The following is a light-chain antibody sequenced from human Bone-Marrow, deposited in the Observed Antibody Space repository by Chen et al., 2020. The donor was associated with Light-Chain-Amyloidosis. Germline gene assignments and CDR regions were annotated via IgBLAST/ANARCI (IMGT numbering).Light chain of an antibody. V-gene: IGLV3-21*02. J-gene: IGLJ3*02. Sequence: SYVLTQPSSVAVAPGHTATLACGGNNIGSTSVHWYQQTPGQAPLLVVYDYSDRPSGIPERLSGSNSVNTATLTISRVEAGDEADYYCQVWDRSSDRPVFGGGTKLTVL. CDR2: DYS. CDR1: NIGSTS. CDR3: QVWDRSSDRPV.